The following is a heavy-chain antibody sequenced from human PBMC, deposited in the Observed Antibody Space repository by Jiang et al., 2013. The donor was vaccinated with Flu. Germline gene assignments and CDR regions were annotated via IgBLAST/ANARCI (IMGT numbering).Heavy chain of an antibody. CDR1: GGSISTSSYY. Sequence: GPGLVKPSETLSLTCTVSGGSISTSSYYWGWIRQPPGKGLEWIANIYSSGSTYYNPSLRSRVSISIDTSKSQFSLKLKSVTAADTAVYYCARSPLIGGSPAHFDYWGQGTLVTVSS. J-gene: IGHJ4*02. CDR2: IYSSGST. D-gene: IGHD3-16*01. CDR3: ARSPLIGGSPAHFDY. V-gene: IGHV4-39*07.